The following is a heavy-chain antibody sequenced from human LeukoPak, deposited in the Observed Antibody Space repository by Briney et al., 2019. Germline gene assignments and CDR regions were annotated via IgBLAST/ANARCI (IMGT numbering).Heavy chain of an antibody. Sequence: ASVKVSCKVSGYTFTSYYMHWVRQAPGQGLEWMGIINPSGGSTSYAQKFQGRVTMTRDMSTSSVYMELSSLRSEDTAVYYCARSPPIGGSGSYWYYYYYMDVWGKGTTVTVSS. J-gene: IGHJ6*03. CDR2: INPSGGST. V-gene: IGHV1-46*01. D-gene: IGHD3-10*01. CDR3: ARSPPIGGSGSYWYYYYYMDV. CDR1: GYTFTSYY.